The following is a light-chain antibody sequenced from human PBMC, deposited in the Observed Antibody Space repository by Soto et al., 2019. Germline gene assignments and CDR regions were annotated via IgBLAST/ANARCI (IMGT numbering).Light chain of an antibody. V-gene: IGLV1-44*01. J-gene: IGLJ1*01. Sequence: LTQPPSASGTPGQRVTISCSGSSSNVGGNPVNWYQHVPTTAPKLLIYTNTQRPSGVPDRFSGSKSGTSASLAISGLQSEDEADYYCASWDDSLNGPVFGTGTKVTVL. CDR3: ASWDDSLNGPV. CDR2: TNT. CDR1: SSNVGGNP.